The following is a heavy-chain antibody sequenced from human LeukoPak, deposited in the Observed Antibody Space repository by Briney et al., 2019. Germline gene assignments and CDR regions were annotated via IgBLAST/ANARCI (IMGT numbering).Heavy chain of an antibody. CDR1: GFTFSSYA. V-gene: IGHV3-30-3*01. Sequence: SLRLSCAASGFTFSSYAMHWVRQAPGKGLEWEAVISYDGSNKYYADSVKGRFTISRDNSKNTLYLQMNSLRAEDTAVYYCAKDSTMIVVVTFDYWGQGTLVTVSS. J-gene: IGHJ4*02. D-gene: IGHD3-22*01. CDR2: ISYDGSNK. CDR3: AKDSTMIVVVTFDY.